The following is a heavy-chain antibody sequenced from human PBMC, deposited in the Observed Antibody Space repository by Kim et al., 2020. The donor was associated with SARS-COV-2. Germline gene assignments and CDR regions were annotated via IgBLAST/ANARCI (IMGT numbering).Heavy chain of an antibody. Sequence: DAGKGRFTISRDNAKNSLDLQMNSLRAEDTAVYYCARGGWKDTPEYYFDYWGQGTLVTVSS. V-gene: IGHV3-11*01. D-gene: IGHD1-1*01. J-gene: IGHJ4*02. CDR3: ARGGWKDTPEYYFDY.